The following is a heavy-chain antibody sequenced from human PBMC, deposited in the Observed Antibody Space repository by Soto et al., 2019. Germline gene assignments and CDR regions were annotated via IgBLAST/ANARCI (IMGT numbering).Heavy chain of an antibody. Sequence: SVKVSCKASGFTFTSSSVQWVRQARGQRLEWIGWIVVGSGNTNYAQKFQERVTITRDMSTSTAYMELSSLRSEDTAVYYCAAIIAAAVPDVWGQGTTVTVSS. J-gene: IGHJ6*02. CDR2: IVVGSGNT. V-gene: IGHV1-58*01. CDR1: GFTFTSSS. CDR3: AAIIAAAVPDV. D-gene: IGHD6-13*01.